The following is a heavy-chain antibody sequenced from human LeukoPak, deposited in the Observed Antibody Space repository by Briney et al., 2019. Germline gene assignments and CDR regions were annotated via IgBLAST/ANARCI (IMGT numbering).Heavy chain of an antibody. CDR2: ISGSGVST. CDR3: AKGQQLVLGVFDY. V-gene: IGHV3-23*01. J-gene: IGHJ4*02. CDR1: GFTFSSYA. D-gene: IGHD6-13*01. Sequence: GSLRLSCAVSGFTFSSYAMSWVRQAPGKGLEWVSGISGSGVSTYYADSVKGRFTISRDNSKNTLYLQMNSLRAEDAAVYYCAKGQQLVLGVFDYWGQGTLVTVSS.